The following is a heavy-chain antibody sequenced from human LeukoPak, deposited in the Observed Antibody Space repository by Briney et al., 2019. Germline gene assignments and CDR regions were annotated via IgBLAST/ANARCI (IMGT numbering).Heavy chain of an antibody. CDR2: ISYDGSNK. V-gene: IGHV3-30*04. Sequence: GGSLRLSCAASGFTFSSYAMHWVRQAPGKGLEWVAVISYDGSNKYYADSVKGRFTISRDNSKNTLYLQMNSLRAEDTAVYYCARAQGRWLQLQDYWGQGTLVTVSS. CDR1: GFTFSSYA. CDR3: ARAQGRWLQLQDY. D-gene: IGHD5-24*01. J-gene: IGHJ4*02.